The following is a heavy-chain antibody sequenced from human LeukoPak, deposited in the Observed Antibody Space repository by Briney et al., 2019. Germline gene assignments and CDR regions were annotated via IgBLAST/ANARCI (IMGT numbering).Heavy chain of an antibody. J-gene: IGHJ3*02. CDR2: ISAYNGNT. Sequence: ASVKVSCKASGYTFTGYYIHWVRQAPGQGLEWMGWISAYNGNTNYAQKLQGRVTMTTDTSTSTAYMELRSLRSDDTAVYYCASFRSMRDAFDIWGQGTMVTVSS. V-gene: IGHV1-18*04. CDR3: ASFRSMRDAFDI. CDR1: GYTFTGYY.